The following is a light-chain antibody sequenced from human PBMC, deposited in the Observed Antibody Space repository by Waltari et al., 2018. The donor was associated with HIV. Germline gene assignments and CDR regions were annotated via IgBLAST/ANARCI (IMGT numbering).Light chain of an antibody. Sequence: QSALTQPPPASGSPGQSVTISRTGTSRDIGGYTSLSWYQQHPGKAPKLMILEVNKRPSGVPDRFSGSKSGNTASLTVSGLQAEDESVYYCSSYAGSNSLVFGGGTKLTVL. CDR2: EVN. CDR3: SSYAGSNSLV. CDR1: SRDIGGYTS. J-gene: IGLJ2*01. V-gene: IGLV2-8*01.